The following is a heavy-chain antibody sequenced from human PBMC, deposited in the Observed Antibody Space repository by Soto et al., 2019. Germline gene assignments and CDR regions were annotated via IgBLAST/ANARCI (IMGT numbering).Heavy chain of an antibody. CDR3: ARAHGSSWYNWFDP. CDR1: GGTFSSYA. CDR2: IIPLFGTT. V-gene: IGHV1-69*13. Sequence: SVKVSCKASGGTFSSYAISWVRQAPGRGLEWMGGIIPLFGTTNYAQKFRGRVTVTADESTSTVYMEVRSLRFGDTAVYYCARAHGSSWYNWFDPWGQGTLVTVSS. J-gene: IGHJ5*02. D-gene: IGHD6-13*01.